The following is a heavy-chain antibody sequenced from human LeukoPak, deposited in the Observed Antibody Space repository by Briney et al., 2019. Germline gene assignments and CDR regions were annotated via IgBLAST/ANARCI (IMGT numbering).Heavy chain of an antibody. Sequence: GGSLRLSCAASGFTFSSYGMHWVRQAPGKGLEWVAVIWYDGSNKYYADSVQGRFTISRDNSKNTLYLQMNSLRAEDTAVYYCTYSSGYYWGQGTLVTVSS. D-gene: IGHD3-22*01. J-gene: IGHJ4*02. CDR2: IWYDGSNK. V-gene: IGHV3-33*01. CDR3: TYSSGYY. CDR1: GFTFSSYG.